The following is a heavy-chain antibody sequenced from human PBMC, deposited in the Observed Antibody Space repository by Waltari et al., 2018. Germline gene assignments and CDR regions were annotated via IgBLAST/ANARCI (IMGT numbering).Heavy chain of an antibody. Sequence: HVQLVPSGAEVKKTGSSVKVSCKASEESLGGDGICWVRLAPGQGLEWMGVIIPMFGIPEYSQKFQERLTITADESTSTAYMELSSLSSEDTAIYYCARHELGISQYYYNMYVWGQGTTVTISS. CDR2: IIPMFGIP. CDR3: ARHELGISQYYYNMYV. CDR1: EESLGGDG. V-gene: IGHV1-69*12. J-gene: IGHJ6*02. D-gene: IGHD3-16*01.